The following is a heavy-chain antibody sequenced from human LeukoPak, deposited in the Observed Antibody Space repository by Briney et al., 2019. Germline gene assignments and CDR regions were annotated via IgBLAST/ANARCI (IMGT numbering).Heavy chain of an antibody. CDR2: IYYSGSA. V-gene: IGHV4-39*01. CDR1: GGSISSSPYY. CDR3: ARHASVDGNWPRPLDY. J-gene: IGHJ4*02. D-gene: IGHD6-19*01. Sequence: SETLSLTCTVSGGSISSSPYYWGWIRQPPGKGLEWIGNIYYSGSAYYNPSLKTRVTISVDTSKNQFSLKLTSVTAADTAVYYCARHASVDGNWPRPLDYWGQESLVAVSS.